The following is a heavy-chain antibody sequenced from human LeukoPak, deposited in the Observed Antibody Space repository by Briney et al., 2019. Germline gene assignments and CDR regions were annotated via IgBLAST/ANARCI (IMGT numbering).Heavy chain of an antibody. CDR3: AKDGAQYSSGPECDP. Sequence: GGSLRLSCAASGLHFSGTAMSWVRQAPGRGLEWVSAISHDGMNAYYADSVKGRFTISRDNSKKTVSLEMSSLTAADTGVYYCAKDGAQYSSGPECDPRGQGALVTVSP. V-gene: IGHV3-23*01. D-gene: IGHD6-19*01. J-gene: IGHJ5*02. CDR2: ISHDGMNA. CDR1: GLHFSGTA.